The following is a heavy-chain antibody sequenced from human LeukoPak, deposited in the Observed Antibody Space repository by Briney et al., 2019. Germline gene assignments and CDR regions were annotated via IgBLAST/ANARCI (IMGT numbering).Heavy chain of an antibody. CDR3: ARDQRYCSSSSCPWEPFDY. D-gene: IGHD2-2*01. CDR1: GFTFSSYW. Sequence: GGSLRLSCAASGFTFSSYWMSWVRQAPGKGLEWVANIKQDGSEKYYVDSVKGRFTISRDNAKNSLYLQMNSLRADGTAVYYCARDQRYCSSSSCPWEPFDYWGQGTLVTVSS. CDR2: IKQDGSEK. V-gene: IGHV3-7*05. J-gene: IGHJ4*02.